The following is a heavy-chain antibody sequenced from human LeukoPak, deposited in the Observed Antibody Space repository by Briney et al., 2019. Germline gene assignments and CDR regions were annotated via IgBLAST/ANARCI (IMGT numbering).Heavy chain of an antibody. CDR2: ISWNSGSI. Sequence: GRSLRLSCAASGFTFDDYAMHWVRQAPGKGLEWVSGISWNSGSIGYADSVKGRFTISRDNAKNSLYLQMNSLRAEDTAVYYCARDARHYYDSSGYPNDPWGQGTLVTVSS. D-gene: IGHD3-22*01. J-gene: IGHJ5*02. CDR1: GFTFDDYA. CDR3: ARDARHYYDSSGYPNDP. V-gene: IGHV3-9*01.